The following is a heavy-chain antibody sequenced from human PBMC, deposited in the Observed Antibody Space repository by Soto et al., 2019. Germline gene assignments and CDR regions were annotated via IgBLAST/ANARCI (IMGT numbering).Heavy chain of an antibody. V-gene: IGHV4-59*01. D-gene: IGHD2-2*01. CDR2: IYYSGST. CDR3: ARGGCSSTSCYFSYYGMDV. J-gene: IGHJ6*02. CDR1: GGSISSYY. Sequence: QVQLQESGPGLVKPSETLSLTCTVSGGSISSYYWSWIRQPPGKGLEWIGYIYYSGSTNYNPSLNSRVAIAGDTAKNQFSLKLSSVTAADTAVYYCARGGCSSTSCYFSYYGMDVWGQGTTVTVSS.